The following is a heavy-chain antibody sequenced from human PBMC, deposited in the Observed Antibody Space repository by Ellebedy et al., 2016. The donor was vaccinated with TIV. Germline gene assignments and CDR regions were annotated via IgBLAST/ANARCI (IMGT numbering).Heavy chain of an antibody. CDR3: AKDTTRWGSFFDY. CDR1: GFTFNNYG. CDR2: VWNDGDNT. D-gene: IGHD3-16*01. J-gene: IGHJ4*02. V-gene: IGHV3-33*06. Sequence: GESLKISCAASGFTFNNYGMHWVRQAPGKGLEWVSTVWNDGDNTFSADSVKGRFTVSRDNSKNTLFLQMNNLRAEDTAVYFCAKDTTRWGSFFDYWGQGTLVTVSS.